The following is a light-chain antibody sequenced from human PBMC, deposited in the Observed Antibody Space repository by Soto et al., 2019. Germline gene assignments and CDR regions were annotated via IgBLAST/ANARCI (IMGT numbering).Light chain of an antibody. V-gene: IGKV1-5*01. CDR1: ESITYW. Sequence: DIQMTQSPSTLSASVGDTVTITCRASESITYWLAWYQHKPGKAPKLLIYGASSLESGVPSRFSGSGSGTDFTLTISSLQPDDFATYYCQQYNSYSGTFGQGTKVDI. CDR3: QQYNSYSGT. CDR2: GAS. J-gene: IGKJ1*01.